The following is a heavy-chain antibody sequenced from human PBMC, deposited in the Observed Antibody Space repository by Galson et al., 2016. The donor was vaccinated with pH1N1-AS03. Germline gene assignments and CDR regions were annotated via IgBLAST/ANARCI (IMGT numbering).Heavy chain of an antibody. Sequence: SLKLSCAASGFSFSDCGMSWVRQAPGKGLEWVALITDDGTTTSYAGTLKGRFNITTDNSTNTLYLQMNSLSAEDSAVYFCARETIRAGEFDLWGRGTGVTVSS. CDR2: ITDDGTTT. CDR3: ARETIRAGEFDL. J-gene: IGHJ3*01. CDR1: GFSFSDCG. V-gene: IGHV3-33*05. D-gene: IGHD1-26*01.